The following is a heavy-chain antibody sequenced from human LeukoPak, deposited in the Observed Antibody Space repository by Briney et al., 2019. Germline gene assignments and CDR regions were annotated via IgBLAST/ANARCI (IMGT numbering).Heavy chain of an antibody. Sequence: SVKVSCKASGYTFTSYYMHWVRQAPGQGLEWMGGIIPIFGTANYAQKFQGRVTITADKSTSTAYMELSSLRSEDTAVYYCASLGTNYYYYMDVWGKGTTVTVSS. V-gene: IGHV1-69*06. CDR3: ASLGTNYYYYMDV. J-gene: IGHJ6*03. CDR1: GYTFTSYY. CDR2: IIPIFGTA. D-gene: IGHD3/OR15-3a*01.